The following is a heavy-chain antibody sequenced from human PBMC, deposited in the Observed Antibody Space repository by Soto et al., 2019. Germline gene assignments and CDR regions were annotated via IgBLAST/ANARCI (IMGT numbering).Heavy chain of an antibody. V-gene: IGHV3-13*01. J-gene: IGHJ3*02. CDR2: IGTAGDT. CDR1: GFTFSSYD. Sequence: PGGSLRLSCAASGFTFSSYDMHWVRQATGKGLEWVSAIGTAGDTYYPGSVKGRFTISRENAKDSLYLQMNSLRAGDTAVYYCARATCSGGSCYSTGAFDIWGQGTMVTVSS. CDR3: ARATCSGGSCYSTGAFDI. D-gene: IGHD2-15*01.